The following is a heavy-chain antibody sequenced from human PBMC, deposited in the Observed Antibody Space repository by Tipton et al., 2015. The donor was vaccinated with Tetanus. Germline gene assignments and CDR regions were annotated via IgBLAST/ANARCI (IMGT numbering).Heavy chain of an antibody. CDR1: GFTFSRNA. J-gene: IGHJ3*01. CDR3: AKGSGGSKRDAFDF. Sequence: TASGFTFSRNAVSWVRQAPGKGLEWVSTFSVAASSAYYADSVKGRFSISRDISKNTLFLQMNSLRADDTAVYYCAKGSGGSKRDAFDFWGQGTLVTVSS. V-gene: IGHV3-23*01. D-gene: IGHD1-26*01. CDR2: FSVAASSA.